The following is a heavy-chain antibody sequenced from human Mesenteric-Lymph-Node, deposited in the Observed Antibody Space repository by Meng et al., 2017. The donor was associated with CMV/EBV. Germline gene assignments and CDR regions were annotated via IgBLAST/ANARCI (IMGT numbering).Heavy chain of an antibody. CDR3: ARGIAARDTFYYYYGMDV. D-gene: IGHD6-6*01. CDR2: IYYSGST. J-gene: IGHJ6*02. V-gene: IGHV4-39*07. CDR1: GGSISSSSYY. Sequence: SETLSLTCTVSGGSISSSSYYWGWIRPPPGKGLEWIGSIYYSGSTYYNPSLKSRVTISVDTSKNQFSLKLSSVTAADTAVYYCARGIAARDTFYYYYGMDVWGQGTTVTVSS.